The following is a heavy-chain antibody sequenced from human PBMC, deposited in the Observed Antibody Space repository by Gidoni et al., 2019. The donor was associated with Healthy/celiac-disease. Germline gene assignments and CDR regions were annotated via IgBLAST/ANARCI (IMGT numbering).Heavy chain of an antibody. D-gene: IGHD6-6*01. CDR2: IYHSGST. Sequence: QVQLQESGPGLVKPSETLSLTCTVSGGSISSYYWSWIRQSPGKGLEWIGNIYHSGSTNYNPSLKSRVTISVDTSKNQFSLNLSSVTAADTAVYYCARGARGRNPYYFDYWGQGTLVTVSS. CDR3: ARGARGRNPYYFDY. V-gene: IGHV4-59*01. CDR1: GGSISSYY. J-gene: IGHJ4*02.